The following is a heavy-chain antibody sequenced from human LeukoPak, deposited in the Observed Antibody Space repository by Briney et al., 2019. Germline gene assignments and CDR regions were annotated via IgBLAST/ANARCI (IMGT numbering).Heavy chain of an antibody. CDR2: IYSGGSI. D-gene: IGHD1-20*01. J-gene: IGHJ4*02. CDR1: GFTVSSNY. V-gene: IGHV3-53*01. CDR3: AKGPGNWIANFDY. Sequence: GGSLRLSCAASGFTVSSNYMSWVRQAPGKGLEWVSVIYSGGSIFYADSVKGRFTISRDNSKNTLYLQMNSLRAEDTALYYCAKGPGNWIANFDYWGQGTLVTVSS.